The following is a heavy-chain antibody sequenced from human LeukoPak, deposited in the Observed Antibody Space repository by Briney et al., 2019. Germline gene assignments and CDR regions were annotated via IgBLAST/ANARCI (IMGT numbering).Heavy chain of an antibody. D-gene: IGHD3-10*01. J-gene: IGHJ4*02. CDR1: GFTFSSYA. CDR3: ARGHVPGSTRHWDF. Sequence: GSLRLSCAASGFTFSSYAMSWVRQAPGKGLVWVARIRGDENEIDYADSVKGRFTISRDNAKNTLYLQMNSLRVEDTAVYFCARGHVPGSTRHWDFWGQGTLVTVSS. CDR2: IRGDENEI. V-gene: IGHV3-21*06.